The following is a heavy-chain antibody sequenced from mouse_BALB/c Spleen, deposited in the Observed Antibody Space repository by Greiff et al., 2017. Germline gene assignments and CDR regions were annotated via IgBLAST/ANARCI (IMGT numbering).Heavy chain of an antibody. CDR1: GYTFTDYV. CDR2: IYPGSGST. J-gene: IGHJ3*01. CDR3: ARGDYYGSSPNSY. D-gene: IGHD1-1*01. V-gene: IGHV1-81*01. Sequence: QVQLQQSGPELVKPGASVKMSCKASGYTFTDYVISWVKQRTGQGLEWIGEIYPGSGSTYYNEKFKGKATLTADKSSNTAYMQLSSLTSEDSAVYFCARGDYYGSSPNSYWGQGTLATVSA.